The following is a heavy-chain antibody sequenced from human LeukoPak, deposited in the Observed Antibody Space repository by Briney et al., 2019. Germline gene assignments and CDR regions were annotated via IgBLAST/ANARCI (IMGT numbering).Heavy chain of an antibody. D-gene: IGHD6-13*01. Sequence: GGSLRLSCAASGFTVSNKYMSWVRQAPGKGLEWVSVIYGNDNTYYTDSVKGQFTISRDNSKNMVYLQMNSLRAEDTALYYCARDSGAEAGRGIDYWGQGTLVTVSS. CDR2: IYGNDNT. CDR3: ARDSGAEAGRGIDY. V-gene: IGHV3-53*01. CDR1: GFTVSNKY. J-gene: IGHJ4*02.